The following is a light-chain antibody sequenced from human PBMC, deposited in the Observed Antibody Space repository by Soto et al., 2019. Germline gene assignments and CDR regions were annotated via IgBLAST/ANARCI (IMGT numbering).Light chain of an antibody. V-gene: IGKV3-20*01. J-gene: IGKJ5*01. Sequence: EIVLTQSPGTLSLSPGERATLSCRASQSVSSSYLAWYQQKPGQAPRLLIYHASTRATGIPDRFSGSGSGTAFTLTISRLEPEDFAVYSCQHYGSSLITFGQGTRLEIK. CDR2: HAS. CDR3: QHYGSSLIT. CDR1: QSVSSSY.